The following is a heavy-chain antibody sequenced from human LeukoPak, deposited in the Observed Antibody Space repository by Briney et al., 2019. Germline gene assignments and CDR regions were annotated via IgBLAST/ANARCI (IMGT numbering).Heavy chain of an antibody. CDR1: GGSISNYY. D-gene: IGHD5-18*01. V-gene: IGHV4-59*01. CDR3: AKSSYSIFDY. J-gene: IGHJ4*02. Sequence: SETLSLTCSVSGGSISNYYWSWIRQPPGKGLEWIGYVYYSGRTNYNPSLKSRVTISVDTSKNQFSLKLSSVTAADTAVYYCAKSSYSIFDYWGQGTLVTVSS. CDR2: VYYSGRT.